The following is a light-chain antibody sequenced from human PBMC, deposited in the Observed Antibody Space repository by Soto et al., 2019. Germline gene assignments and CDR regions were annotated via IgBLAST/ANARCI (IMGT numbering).Light chain of an antibody. V-gene: IGLV4-69*01. CDR3: QTWGTGIVV. CDR1: SGHSSYV. CDR2: LNSDGSH. J-gene: IGLJ2*01. Sequence: QSVLTQSPSASASLGASVKLTCTLSSGHSSYVIAWHQQQPEKGPRYLMRLNSDGSHSKGDGIPDRFSGSSSGTERYLTISSLQSEDEAAYYCQTWGTGIVVFGGGTKLTVL.